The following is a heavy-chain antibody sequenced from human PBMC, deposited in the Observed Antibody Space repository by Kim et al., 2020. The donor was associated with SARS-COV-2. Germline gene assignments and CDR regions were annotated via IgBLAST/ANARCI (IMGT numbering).Heavy chain of an antibody. D-gene: IGHD3-3*01. CDR2: ISGSGGST. CDR1: GFTFSSYA. V-gene: IGHV3-23*01. CDR3: ASGVGSYYYYYGMDV. J-gene: IGHJ6*02. Sequence: GGSLRLSCAASGFTFSSYAMSWVRQAPGKGLEWVSAISGSGGSTYYADSVKGRFTISRDNSKNTLYLQMNSLRAEDTAVYYCASGVGSYYYYYGMDVWGQGTTVTVSS.